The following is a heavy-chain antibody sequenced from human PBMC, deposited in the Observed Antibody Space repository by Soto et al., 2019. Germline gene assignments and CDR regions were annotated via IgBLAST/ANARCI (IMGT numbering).Heavy chain of an antibody. Sequence: QVQLVQSGAEVKKPGSSVKVSCKASGGTFSSYTISWVRQAPGQGLEWMGRIIPILGLANYAQRFQGRVTITADKSTSTAYMELSSLRSGDTAVYYCARASRLGYCSSSSCYDALDIWGQGTMVTVSS. CDR2: IIPILGLA. V-gene: IGHV1-69*02. D-gene: IGHD2-2*01. CDR1: GGTFSSYT. CDR3: ARASRLGYCSSSSCYDALDI. J-gene: IGHJ3*02.